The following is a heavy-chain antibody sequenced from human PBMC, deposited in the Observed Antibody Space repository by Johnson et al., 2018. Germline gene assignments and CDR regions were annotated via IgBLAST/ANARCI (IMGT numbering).Heavy chain of an antibody. J-gene: IGHJ3*02. CDR3: AKDLWVRGDDWGTDAFDI. CDR1: GFTFSSHG. D-gene: IGHD2-21*02. V-gene: IGHV3-33*06. CDR2: IWYDGSNK. Sequence: VQLVESGGGVVQPGRSLRLSCAASGFTFSSHGMHWVRQAPGKGLEWAAVIWYDGSNKYYADSVKGRFTISRDNSKNTLYLQMNSLRAEDTAVYYCAKDLWVRGDDWGTDAFDIWGQGTMVTVAS.